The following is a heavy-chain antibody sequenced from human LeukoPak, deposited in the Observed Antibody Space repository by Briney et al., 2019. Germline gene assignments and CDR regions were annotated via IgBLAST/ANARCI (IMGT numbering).Heavy chain of an antibody. V-gene: IGHV3-23*01. D-gene: IGHD5-12*01. J-gene: IGHJ3*02. CDR2: ISGSGGST. CDR1: GFTFSSYA. Sequence: GGSLRLSCAASGFTFSSYAMSWVRQAPGKGLEWVSAISGSGGSTYYADSVKGRFTISRDNSKNTLYLQMNSLGAEDTAVYYCARDRSSYDRAAFDIWGQGTMVTVSS. CDR3: ARDRSSYDRAAFDI.